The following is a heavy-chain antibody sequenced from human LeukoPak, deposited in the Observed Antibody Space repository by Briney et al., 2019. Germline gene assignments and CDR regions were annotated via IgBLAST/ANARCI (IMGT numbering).Heavy chain of an antibody. D-gene: IGHD2-15*01. J-gene: IGHJ5*01. V-gene: IGHV1-8*01. CDR2: MNPNSGNT. CDR1: GYTFTSSN. Sequence: AAVKVSCKASGYTFTSSNINGVREATGQGLEWMGWMNPNSGNTGYAQKFQGRVTMTRYTAISTAYMELSILRSEDEAVSYRPRSAPYFIGGRCYAWGDGALVPVSS. CDR3: PRSAPYFIGGRCYA.